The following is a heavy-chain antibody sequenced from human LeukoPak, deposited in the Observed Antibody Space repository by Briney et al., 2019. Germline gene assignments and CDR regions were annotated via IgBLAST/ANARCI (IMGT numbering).Heavy chain of an antibody. V-gene: IGHV1-18*01. Sequence: SVKVSCKASGYTFTSYGISWVRQAPGQGLEWMGWISGYKGNTNYAQKLQGRVTMTTDTSTSTAYMELRSLRSDDTAVYYCARGYYDSGGYYYYYYGMDVWGQGTTVTVSS. J-gene: IGHJ6*02. CDR1: GYTFTSYG. CDR2: ISGYKGNT. D-gene: IGHD3-22*01. CDR3: ARGYYDSGGYYYYYYGMDV.